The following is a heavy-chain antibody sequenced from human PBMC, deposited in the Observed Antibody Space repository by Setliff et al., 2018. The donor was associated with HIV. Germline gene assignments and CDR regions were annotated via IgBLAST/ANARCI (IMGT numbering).Heavy chain of an antibody. Sequence: SGGSLRLSCAASGFIFSTYGMHWVRQAPGKGLEWVAVIWYDGSNKYYADSVKGRFTISRDNSKNTLYLQMNSLRAEDTAVYYCAKEGWSSGWYSDYWGQGTLVTVSS. CDR2: IWYDGSNK. CDR3: AKEGWSSGWYSDY. D-gene: IGHD6-19*01. CDR1: GFIFSTYG. J-gene: IGHJ4*02. V-gene: IGHV3-30*02.